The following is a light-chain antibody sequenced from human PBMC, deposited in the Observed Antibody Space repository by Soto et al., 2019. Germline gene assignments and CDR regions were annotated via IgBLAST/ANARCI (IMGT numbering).Light chain of an antibody. Sequence: SVLMQSPGTLSLSPGERATLSCRASQSVSRNYFAWYQQKPGRAPRLLIYGTSSRATGIPDRFSGSGSGTDFTLTISRLEPEDFAVYYCQQYDTSFLITFGQGTRLEI. J-gene: IGKJ5*01. CDR3: QQYDTSFLIT. V-gene: IGKV3-20*01. CDR1: QSVSRNY. CDR2: GTS.